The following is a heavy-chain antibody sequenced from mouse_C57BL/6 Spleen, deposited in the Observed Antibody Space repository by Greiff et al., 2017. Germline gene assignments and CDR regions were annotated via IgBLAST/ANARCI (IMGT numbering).Heavy chain of an antibody. CDR3: ARSGGNLAMDY. Sequence: QVQLKQSGAELARPGASVKLSCKASGYTFTSYGISWVKQRTGQGLEWIGEIYPRSGNTYYNEKFKGKATLTADKSSSTAYMELRSLASEDSAVYFCARSGGNLAMDYWGQGTSVTVSS. V-gene: IGHV1-81*01. CDR2: IYPRSGNT. CDR1: GYTFTSYG. D-gene: IGHD2-1*01. J-gene: IGHJ4*01.